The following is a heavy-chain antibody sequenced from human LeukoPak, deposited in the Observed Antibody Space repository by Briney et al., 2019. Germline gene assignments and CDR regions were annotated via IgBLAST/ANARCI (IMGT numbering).Heavy chain of an antibody. CDR1: GFTLSDYF. D-gene: IGHD3-3*01. Sequence: KAGGSLRLSCAASGFTLSDYFVTWIRQAPGRGLEWVSGISTSGSAIYYGDSVKGRFTVSRDNAKNSVYLQMNSLRAEDTAVYYCARDQSYYGVWGQGTLVTVSS. J-gene: IGHJ4*02. V-gene: IGHV3-11*01. CDR3: ARDQSYYGV. CDR2: ISTSGSAI.